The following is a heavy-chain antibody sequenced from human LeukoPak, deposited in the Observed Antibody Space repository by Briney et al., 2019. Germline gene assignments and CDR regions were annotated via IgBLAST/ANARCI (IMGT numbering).Heavy chain of an antibody. Sequence: GGSLRLSCAVSGFTFSSYAMSWVRQAPGKGLEWVALISYDGNTKDSVKGRFTISRDNAKNTLSLQMSSLRPEDTAVYYCARAGGYDAFDIWGRGTMVTVSS. CDR3: ARAGGYDAFDI. V-gene: IGHV3-30-3*01. D-gene: IGHD3-22*01. J-gene: IGHJ3*02. CDR2: ISYDGNTK. CDR1: GFTFSSYA.